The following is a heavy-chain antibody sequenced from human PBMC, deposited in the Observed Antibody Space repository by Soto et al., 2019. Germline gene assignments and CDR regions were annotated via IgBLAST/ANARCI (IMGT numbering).Heavy chain of an antibody. V-gene: IGHV4-34*01. D-gene: IGHD3-3*01. CDR2: INHSGST. J-gene: IGHJ4*02. CDR3: ATAKASDYDFWSGYYTIFDY. CDR1: GGSFSGYY. Sequence: PSATLSLTCAVYGGSFSGYYWSWIRQPPGKGLEWIGEINHSGSTNYNPSLKSRVTISVDTSKNQFSLKLSSVTAADTAVYYCATAKASDYDFWSGYYTIFDYWGQGTLVTVS.